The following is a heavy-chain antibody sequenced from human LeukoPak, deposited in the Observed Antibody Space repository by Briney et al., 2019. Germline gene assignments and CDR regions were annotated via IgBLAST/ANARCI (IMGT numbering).Heavy chain of an antibody. J-gene: IGHJ4*01. V-gene: IGHV3-7*03. CDR1: GFTFGSYW. CDR2: IKQDGSEI. D-gene: IGHD1-14*01. CDR3: AGGSGWITGD. Sequence: GGSLGLSCSASGFTFGSYWMNWVRQAPGKGPEWVANIKQDGSEINYVDSVKGRFIIPRDNAKNSLYLQMNSLRVDDTAVYYCAGGSGWITGDWGHGTLVTVSS.